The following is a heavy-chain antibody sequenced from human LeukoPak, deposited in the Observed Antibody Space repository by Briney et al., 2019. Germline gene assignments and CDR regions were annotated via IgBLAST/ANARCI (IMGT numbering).Heavy chain of an antibody. V-gene: IGHV3-23*01. CDR2: ISGSGGST. CDR3: ATSRQDFWSGYYGDFDY. D-gene: IGHD3-3*01. J-gene: IGHJ4*02. CDR1: GFTFSSYA. Sequence: GGSLRLSCAVSGFTFSSYAMSWIRQAPGKGLEWVSAISGSGGSTYYADSVKGRFTISRDNSKNTLYLQMNSLRAEDTAVYYCATSRQDFWSGYYGDFDYWGQGTLVTVSS.